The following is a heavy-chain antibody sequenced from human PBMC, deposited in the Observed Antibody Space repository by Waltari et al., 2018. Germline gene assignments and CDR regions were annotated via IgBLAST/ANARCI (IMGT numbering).Heavy chain of an antibody. CDR3: ARDYDFWSGYSSNWFDP. J-gene: IGHJ5*02. CDR2: IYTSGST. Sequence: QVQLQESGPGLVKPSETLSLTCTVSGGSISSYYWSWIRQPAGKGLEWIGRIYTSGSTNYNPSLKSRVTMSVDTSKNQFSLKLSSVTAADTAVYYCARDYDFWSGYSSNWFDPWGQGTLVTVSS. D-gene: IGHD3-3*01. CDR1: GGSISSYY. V-gene: IGHV4-4*07.